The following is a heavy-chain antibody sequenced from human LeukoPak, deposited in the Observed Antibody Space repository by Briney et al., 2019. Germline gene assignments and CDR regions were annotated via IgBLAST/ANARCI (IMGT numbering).Heavy chain of an antibody. J-gene: IGHJ4*02. CDR1: GFTFSSYE. Sequence: GGSLRLSCAASGFTFSSYEMNWVRQAPGKGLEWVGFIRSKAYGGTTEYAASVKGRFTISRDDSKSIAYLQMNSLKTEDTAVYYCTRGRRATHDYWGQGTLVTVSS. V-gene: IGHV3-49*04. CDR3: TRGRRATHDY. D-gene: IGHD1-26*01. CDR2: IRSKAYGGTT.